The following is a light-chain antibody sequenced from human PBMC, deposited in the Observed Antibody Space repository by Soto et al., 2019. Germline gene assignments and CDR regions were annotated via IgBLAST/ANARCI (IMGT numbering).Light chain of an antibody. Sequence: DIQMTQSPSSLSASVGDRVTITCRASQSISSYLNWYQQKPGKAPKLLIYAASSLQSGVPSRFSGRGAGRDFTLTISSLQPEDFATYYCQQSYSTPLLTFGGGTKVEIK. J-gene: IGKJ4*01. CDR2: AAS. CDR1: QSISSY. V-gene: IGKV1-39*01. CDR3: QQSYSTPLLT.